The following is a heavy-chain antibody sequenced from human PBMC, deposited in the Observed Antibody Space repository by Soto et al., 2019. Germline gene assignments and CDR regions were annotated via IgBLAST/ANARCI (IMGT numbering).Heavy chain of an antibody. Sequence: SETLSLTCTVSGGSISSGGYYWSWIRQHPGKGLEWIGYIYYSGSTYYNPSLKSRVTISVDTSKNQFSLKLSSVTAADTAVYYCARDSILLSGRWFDPWGQGTLVTVSS. J-gene: IGHJ5*02. CDR1: GGSISSGGYY. CDR2: IYYSGST. D-gene: IGHD2-21*01. V-gene: IGHV4-31*03. CDR3: ARDSILLSGRWFDP.